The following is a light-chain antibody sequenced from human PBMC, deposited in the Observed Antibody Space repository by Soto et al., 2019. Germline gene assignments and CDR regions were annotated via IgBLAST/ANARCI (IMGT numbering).Light chain of an antibody. CDR2: EAS. CDR1: STDFVSYNR. CDR3: SLYKSENTFV. Sequence: QSALTQPPSVSGSPGQSVTISCTGTSTDFVSYNRVSWYQQPPGTAPKLIIYEASNRRSGVPDRFSGSKSGNTDSLTISGRQAADEADYYCSLYKSENTFVFGTGAKV. J-gene: IGLJ1*01. V-gene: IGLV2-18*01.